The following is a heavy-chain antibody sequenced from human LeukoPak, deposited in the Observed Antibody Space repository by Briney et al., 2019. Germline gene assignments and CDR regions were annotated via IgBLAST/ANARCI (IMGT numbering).Heavy chain of an antibody. Sequence: PSETLSLTCTVSGGSISSYYWSWIRQPPGKGLEWIGYIYYSGSTNYNPSLKSRVTISVDTSKNQFSLKLSSVTAADTAVYYCARSRSSLTVVTPGPPYDLWGRGTLVTVSS. CDR1: GGSISSYY. D-gene: IGHD4-23*01. CDR3: ARSRSSLTVVTPGPPYDL. J-gene: IGHJ2*01. V-gene: IGHV4-59*01. CDR2: IYYSGST.